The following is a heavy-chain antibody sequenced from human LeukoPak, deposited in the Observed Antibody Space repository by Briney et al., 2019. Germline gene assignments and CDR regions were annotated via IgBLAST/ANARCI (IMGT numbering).Heavy chain of an antibody. V-gene: IGHV1-69*06. J-gene: IGHJ5*02. CDR3: ARSCSSSWNWFDP. CDR2: IIPMSGTA. D-gene: IGHD6-13*01. CDR1: GATFGNYA. Sequence: SVKVSCKAPGATFGNYAITWVRQAPGQGLEWMGRIIPMSGTASYAQKFQGRVTITADRSTSTAYMEVSSLRSEDTAVYYCARSCSSSWNWFDPWGQGTLVTVSS.